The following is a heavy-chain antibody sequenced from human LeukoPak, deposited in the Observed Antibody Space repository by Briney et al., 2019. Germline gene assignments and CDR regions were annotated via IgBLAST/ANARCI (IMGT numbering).Heavy chain of an antibody. CDR3: ARHDPGWFDT. CDR1: GGSISSSY. Sequence: KPSETLSLTCTVSGGSISSSYWSWIRQPPGKGLEWIGYIHYSGSTNYNPSLKSRATISVDTSEAHFSLKLSSATATDTAAYYCARHDPGWFDTWGQGTLVTVSS. V-gene: IGHV4-59*08. D-gene: IGHD7-27*01. J-gene: IGHJ5*02. CDR2: IHYSGST.